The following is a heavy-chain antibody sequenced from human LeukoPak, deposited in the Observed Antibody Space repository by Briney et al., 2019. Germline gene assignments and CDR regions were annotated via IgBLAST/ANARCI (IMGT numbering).Heavy chain of an antibody. CDR2: IYPGDSDT. V-gene: IGHV5-51*01. Sequence: GESLKISCKGSGYNFTSYWITWVRQMPGKGLEWVGIIYPGDSDTIYSPSFQGQVTISADKSINTAYLQWSSLKASDTAMYYCARRVGYSSGWYYNYWGQGTLVTVSS. J-gene: IGHJ4*02. CDR3: ARRVGYSSGWYYNY. CDR1: GYNFTSYW. D-gene: IGHD6-19*01.